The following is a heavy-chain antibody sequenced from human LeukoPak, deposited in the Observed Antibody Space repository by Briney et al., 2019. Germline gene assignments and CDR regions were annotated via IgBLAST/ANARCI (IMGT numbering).Heavy chain of an antibody. V-gene: IGHV1-69*04. CDR2: IIPIFGIA. CDR3: ARERDIVVVTATWNWFDP. CDR1: GGTFSSYA. D-gene: IGHD2-21*02. Sequence: ASVKVSCKASGGTFSSYAISWVRQAPGQGLEWMGRIIPIFGIANYAQKFQGRVTITADKSTSTAYMELSSLRSEDTAVYYCARERDIVVVTATWNWFDPWGQGTLVTVSS. J-gene: IGHJ5*02.